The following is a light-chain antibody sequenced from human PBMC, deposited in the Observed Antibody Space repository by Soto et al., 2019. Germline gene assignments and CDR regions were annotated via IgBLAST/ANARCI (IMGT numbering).Light chain of an antibody. J-gene: IGKJ1*01. CDR1: QSVSSS. CDR2: DTS. Sequence: EILITQSPATLSVSPGERVTLSCRASQSVSSSLAWYQQRPGQAPRLLIYDTSTRADGITARFSGSGSGTEFTLTISSLQSEDSAFYYCQQYVHWPPGAFGQGTKVDIK. CDR3: QQYVHWPPGA. V-gene: IGKV3-15*01.